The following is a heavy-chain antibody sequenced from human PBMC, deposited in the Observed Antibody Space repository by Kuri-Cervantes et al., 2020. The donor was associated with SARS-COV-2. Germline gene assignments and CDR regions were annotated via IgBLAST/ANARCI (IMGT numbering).Heavy chain of an antibody. CDR1: GFTFSAYW. V-gene: IGHV3-30*18. CDR2: ISYDGSNK. J-gene: IGHJ6*03. Sequence: LSLTCAASGFTFSAYWMSWVRQAPGKGLEWVAVISYDGSNKYYADSVKGRFTISRDNSKNTLYLQMNSLRAEDTAVYYCAKYSEDHYYYYYYYMDVWGKGTTVTVSS. D-gene: IGHD1-14*01. CDR3: AKYSEDHYYYYYYYMDV.